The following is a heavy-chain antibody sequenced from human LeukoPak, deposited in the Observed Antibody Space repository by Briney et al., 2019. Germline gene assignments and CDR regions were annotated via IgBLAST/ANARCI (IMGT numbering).Heavy chain of an antibody. D-gene: IGHD5-18*01. CDR2: ISWNTGSI. CDR3: AKGSAMVTDLPFFDY. V-gene: IGHV3-9*03. J-gene: IGHJ4*02. CDR1: GFTFDDYA. Sequence: PGGSLRLSCAASGFTFDDYAMHWVRQAPGKGLEWVSGISWNTGSIGYADSVKGRFTISRDNVKNSLYLQMNSLRTEDMALYYCAKGSAMVTDLPFFDYWGQGTLVTVSS.